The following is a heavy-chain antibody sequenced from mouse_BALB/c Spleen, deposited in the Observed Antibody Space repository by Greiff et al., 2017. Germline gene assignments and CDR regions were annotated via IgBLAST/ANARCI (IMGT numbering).Heavy chain of an antibody. CDR1: GYTFTSYY. Sequence: VQLHQSGAELVKPGASVKLSCKASGYTFTSYYMYWVKQRPGQGLEWIGEINPSNGGTNFNEKFKSKATLTVDKSSSTAYMQLSSLTSEDSAVYYSTRGGGWYFDVWGAGTTVTVSS. J-gene: IGHJ1*01. CDR2: INPSNGGT. CDR3: TRGGGWYFDV. V-gene: IGHV1S81*02.